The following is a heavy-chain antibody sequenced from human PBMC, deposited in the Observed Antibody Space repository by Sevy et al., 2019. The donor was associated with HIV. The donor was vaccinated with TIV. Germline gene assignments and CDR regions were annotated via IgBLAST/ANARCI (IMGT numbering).Heavy chain of an antibody. CDR3: ARSRSNYGDYYFDY. D-gene: IGHD4-17*01. J-gene: IGHJ4*02. CDR2: ISGAGTYT. Sequence: GGSLRLSCAASGFTFSAYYMTWIRQAPGKWLEWVSYISGAGTYTNYVESVKGRFTISRDNSKNSLYLQMNSLRAEDTAVYFCARSRSNYGDYYFDYWGQGILVTVSS. V-gene: IGHV3-11*06. CDR1: GFTFSAYY.